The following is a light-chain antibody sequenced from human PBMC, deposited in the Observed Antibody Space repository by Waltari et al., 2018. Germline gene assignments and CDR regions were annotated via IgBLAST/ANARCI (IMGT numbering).Light chain of an antibody. Sequence: QSVLTQPPSAAGTPGPRVSISCSAGSSHIRPNPVNWYQHLPGSAPKLLIYTHSPRPSGVPDRFSGSKSGTSASLAISGLQLLDEADYYCAAWDDSLDGWVFGGGTRVTVL. J-gene: IGLJ3*02. CDR2: THS. CDR3: AAWDDSLDGWV. V-gene: IGLV1-44*01. CDR1: SSHIRPNP.